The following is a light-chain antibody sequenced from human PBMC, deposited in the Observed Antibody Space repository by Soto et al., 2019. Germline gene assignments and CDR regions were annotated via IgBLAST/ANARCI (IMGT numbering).Light chain of an antibody. CDR2: GAS. J-gene: IGKJ1*01. Sequence: ETVMTQSPGTLSVSLGERASLSCRASQSVSILLAWYQQKPGQAPRLPFYGASTRATGVPARFSGSGSGTEFTLTISSLQSEDLAVYYCQQYNNWPPWTFGQGTKVDIK. V-gene: IGKV3-15*01. CDR3: QQYNNWPPWT. CDR1: QSVSIL.